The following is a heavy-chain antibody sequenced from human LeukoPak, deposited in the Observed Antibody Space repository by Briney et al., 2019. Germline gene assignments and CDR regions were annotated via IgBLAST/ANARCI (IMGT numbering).Heavy chain of an antibody. Sequence: ASVKVSCKASGGTFSSYAISWVRQAPGQGLEWMGRIIPIFGTANYAQKFQGRVTITTDESTSTAYMELSSLRSEDTAVYYCAREGGGYSYGSQDPWGQGTLVTVSS. V-gene: IGHV1-69*05. CDR2: IIPIFGTA. D-gene: IGHD5-18*01. CDR1: GGTFSSYA. CDR3: AREGGGYSYGSQDP. J-gene: IGHJ5*02.